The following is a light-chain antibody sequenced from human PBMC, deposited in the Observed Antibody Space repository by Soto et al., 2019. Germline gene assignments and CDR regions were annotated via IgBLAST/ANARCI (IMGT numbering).Light chain of an antibody. V-gene: IGLV2-14*03. Sequence: QSVLTQPASVSGSLGQSITISCTGPSGDFGNSDFFSWDQQHPGKVPKVIIYDVSNRPSGVSNRFSGSKSGNTASLTISGLQADDEADYYCSSYMSRTTSYVFGTGTKLTVL. CDR2: DVS. CDR1: SGDFGNSDF. CDR3: SSYMSRTTSYV. J-gene: IGLJ1*01.